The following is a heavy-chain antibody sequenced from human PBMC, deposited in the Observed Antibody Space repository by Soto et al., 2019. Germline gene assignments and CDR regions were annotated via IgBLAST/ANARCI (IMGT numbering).Heavy chain of an antibody. CDR2: ISAYNGNT. D-gene: IGHD6-13*01. Sequence: QDHLVQSGAEVKKPGASVKVSCKASGDTFTSYGISWVRQAPGQGLEWMGGISAYNGNTNYAQMLQGRVTMTTETSTSKAYMELRSLRSDDKAGYYCARDRGSSSWYEFDSWGQGTLVTVSS. CDR3: ARDRGSSSWYEFDS. V-gene: IGHV1-18*01. CDR1: GDTFTSYG. J-gene: IGHJ4*02.